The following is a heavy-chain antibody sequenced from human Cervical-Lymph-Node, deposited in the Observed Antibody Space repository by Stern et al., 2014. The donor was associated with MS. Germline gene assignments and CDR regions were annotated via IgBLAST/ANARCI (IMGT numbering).Heavy chain of an antibody. CDR2: IDWDYDK. CDR3: ARSLAGVFDH. CDR1: GFSFTTDGMR. Sequence: QVTLKESGPALVKPTQALTLTCTFSGFSFTTDGMRVTWIRQPPGKALEWLGRIDWDYDKFYSPSLKTRLTISKDTSKNQVVMTMTNMDPVDTATYYCARSLAGVFDHWGQGILVTVSS. J-gene: IGHJ4*02. V-gene: IGHV2-70*04.